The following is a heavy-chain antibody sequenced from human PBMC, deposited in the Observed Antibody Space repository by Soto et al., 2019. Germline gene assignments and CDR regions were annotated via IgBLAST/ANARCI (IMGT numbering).Heavy chain of an antibody. J-gene: IGHJ4*02. D-gene: IGHD3-10*01. CDR2: ISGSGGST. CDR1: GFTFSSYA. CDR3: AKDEILWFGELLPFDY. Sequence: GGSLRLSCAASGFTFSSYAMSWVRQAPGKGLEWVSAISGSGGSTYYADSVKGRFTISRDNSKNTLYLQMNSLRAEDTAVYYCAKDEILWFGELLPFDYWGQGTLVTVSS. V-gene: IGHV3-23*01.